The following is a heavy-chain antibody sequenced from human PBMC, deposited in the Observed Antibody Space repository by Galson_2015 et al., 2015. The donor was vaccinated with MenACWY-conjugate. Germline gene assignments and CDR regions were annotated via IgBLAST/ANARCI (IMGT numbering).Heavy chain of an antibody. J-gene: IGHJ4*02. CDR1: GYTFTSYG. D-gene: IGHD1-26*01. Sequence: SVKVSCKASGYTFTSYGISWVRQAPGKGLEWMGWISAYNGNTNYAQKLQGRVTMTTDTSTSTAYTELRSLRSDDTAVYYCAREEISCCGIVGATGWEYFDYWGQGTLVTVSS. V-gene: IGHV1-18*04. CDR3: AREEISCCGIVGATGWEYFDY. CDR2: ISAYNGNT.